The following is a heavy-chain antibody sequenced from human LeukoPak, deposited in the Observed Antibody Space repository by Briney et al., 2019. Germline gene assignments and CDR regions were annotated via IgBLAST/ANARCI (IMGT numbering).Heavy chain of an antibody. CDR1: GYTFTSYY. CDR2: INPSGGST. Sequence: VASVKVSCKASGYTFTSYYMHWVRQAPGQGLEWMGIINPSGGSTGYAQKFQGRVTMTRDMSTSTVYMELSSLRSEDTAVYYCARAGLRWLQLVGGDGSDAFDIWGQGTMVTVSS. V-gene: IGHV1-46*01. J-gene: IGHJ3*02. D-gene: IGHD5-24*01. CDR3: ARAGLRWLQLVGGDGSDAFDI.